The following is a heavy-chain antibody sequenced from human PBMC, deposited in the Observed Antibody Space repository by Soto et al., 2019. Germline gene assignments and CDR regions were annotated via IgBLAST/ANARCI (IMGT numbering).Heavy chain of an antibody. CDR3: AVQRSPEGWFDP. V-gene: IGHV3-23*01. J-gene: IGHJ5*02. CDR1: AIFVNTGG. D-gene: IGHD1-1*01. CDR2: VTVTGGST. Sequence: SAIFVNTGGVTGVGQAPGKGLQWVSTVTVTGGSTYYAASVKSRFTTTSNRYNNTVSLLLNSLRVEDTATNYCAVQRSPEGWFDPWGQGTLVTVSS.